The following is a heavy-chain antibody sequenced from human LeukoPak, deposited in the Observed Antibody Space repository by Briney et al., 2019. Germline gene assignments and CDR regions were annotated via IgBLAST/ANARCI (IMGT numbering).Heavy chain of an antibody. CDR3: ARGPPVRHYDSSGYYPRGDYYYGMDA. CDR2: IYYSGST. V-gene: IGHV4-30-4*01. J-gene: IGHJ6*02. CDR1: GGSISSGDYY. D-gene: IGHD3-22*01. Sequence: PSETLSLTCTVSGGSISSGDYYWSWIRQPPGKGLEWIGYIYYSGSTYYNPSLKSRVTISVDTSKNQFSLKLSSVTAADTAVYYCARGPPVRHYDSSGYYPRGDYYYGMDAWGQGTTVTVSS.